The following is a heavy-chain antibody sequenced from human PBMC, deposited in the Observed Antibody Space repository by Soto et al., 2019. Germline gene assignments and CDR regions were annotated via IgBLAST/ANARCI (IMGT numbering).Heavy chain of an antibody. CDR2: IIPIFGTA. J-gene: IGHJ6*02. Sequence: QVQLVQSGAEVKKPGSSVKVSCKASGGTFSSYAISWVRQAPGQGLEWMGGIIPIFGTANYAQKFQGRVTITADESTSTAYMERSSLKSEDTAVYYCARSVSFRYQLLKRGMDVWGQGTTVTVSS. CDR3: ARSVSFRYQLLKRGMDV. V-gene: IGHV1-69*01. CDR1: GGTFSSYA. D-gene: IGHD2-2*01.